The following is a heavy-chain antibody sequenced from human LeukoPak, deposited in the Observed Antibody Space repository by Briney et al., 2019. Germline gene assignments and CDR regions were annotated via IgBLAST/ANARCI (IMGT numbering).Heavy chain of an antibody. CDR1: GFTFSSYS. CDR2: ISSSSSYI. Sequence: KPGGSLRLSCAASGFTFSSYSMNWVRQAPGKGLEWVSSISSSSSYIYYADSVKGRFTISRDNAKNSLYLQMNSLRAEDTAVYYCARRGGYDILTGYKNWFDPWGQGTLVSVSS. D-gene: IGHD3-9*01. J-gene: IGHJ5*02. V-gene: IGHV3-21*01. CDR3: ARRGGYDILTGYKNWFDP.